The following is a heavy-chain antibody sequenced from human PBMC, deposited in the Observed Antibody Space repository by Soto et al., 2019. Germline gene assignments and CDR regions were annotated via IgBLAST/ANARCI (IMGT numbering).Heavy chain of an antibody. D-gene: IGHD6-6*01. J-gene: IGHJ5*02. Sequence: QVQLVQSGAEVKKPGSSVKVSCKASVGTFSSYAIRWVRQAPGQGLEWMGGIIPIFGTANYAQKLQGRVTITADKSTSTAYMELSSLRSEDTAVYYFARGAARRVASWFDPWGQGTLVTVSS. V-gene: IGHV1-69*06. CDR1: VGTFSSYA. CDR2: IIPIFGTA. CDR3: ARGAARRVASWFDP.